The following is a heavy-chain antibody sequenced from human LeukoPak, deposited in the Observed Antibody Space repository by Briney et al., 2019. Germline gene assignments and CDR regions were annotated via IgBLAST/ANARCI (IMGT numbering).Heavy chain of an antibody. CDR2: INHSGST. D-gene: IGHD6-19*01. V-gene: IGHV4-34*01. J-gene: IGHJ4*02. Sequence: PSGTLSLTCAVYGGSFSGYYWSWIRQPPGKGLEWIGEINHSGSTNYNPSLKSRVTISVDTSKNQFSLKLSSVTAADTAVYYCARRMGGWYQLYYFDYWGQGTLVTVSS. CDR3: ARRMGGWYQLYYFDY. CDR1: GGSFSGYY.